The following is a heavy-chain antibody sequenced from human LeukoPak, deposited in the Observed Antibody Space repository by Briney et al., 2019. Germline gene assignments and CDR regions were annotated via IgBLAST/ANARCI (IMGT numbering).Heavy chain of an antibody. V-gene: IGHV3-33*06. D-gene: IGHD6-6*01. CDR1: GFTFSSYG. CDR2: IWYDGSNK. CDR3: AKGSEYSSSVFDY. J-gene: IGHJ4*02. Sequence: GRSLRLSCAASGFTFSSYGMHCVRQAPGKGLEWVAVIWYDGSNKYYADSAKGRFTISRDNSKNTLYLQMNSLRAEDTAVYYCAKGSEYSSSVFDYWGQGTLVTVSS.